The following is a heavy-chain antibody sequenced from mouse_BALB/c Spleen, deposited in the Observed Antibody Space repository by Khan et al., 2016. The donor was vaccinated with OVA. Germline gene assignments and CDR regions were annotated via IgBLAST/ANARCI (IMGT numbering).Heavy chain of an antibody. CDR2: IDPYKSDT. CDR1: GSTFTSFW. D-gene: IGHD1-1*01. J-gene: IGHJ3*01. CDR3: AGGGYGSPFAY. V-gene: IGHV1-59*01. Sequence: QVRLQQSGPELVRPGASVTMSCKASGSTFTSFWIHWVKQRPGQGLEWIGLIDPYKSDTRYNQKFKDKATLNVDKSSNTAYMQLSRFASVYSSVYYCAGGGYGSPFAYWGQGTLVTVSA.